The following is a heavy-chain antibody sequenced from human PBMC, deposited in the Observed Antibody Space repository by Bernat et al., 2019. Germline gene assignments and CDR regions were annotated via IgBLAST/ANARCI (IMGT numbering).Heavy chain of an antibody. D-gene: IGHD6-19*01. Sequence: QVQLVQSGAEVKKPGASVKVSCKASGYTFTSYAMHWVRQAPGQRLEWMGWINAGNGNTKYSQKFQGRVTITRDTSASTAYMELSSLRAEDTAVYYCARVLAVAGIDYWGQGTLVTVSS. CDR1: GYTFTSYA. J-gene: IGHJ4*02. CDR2: INAGNGNT. V-gene: IGHV1-3*01. CDR3: ARVLAVAGIDY.